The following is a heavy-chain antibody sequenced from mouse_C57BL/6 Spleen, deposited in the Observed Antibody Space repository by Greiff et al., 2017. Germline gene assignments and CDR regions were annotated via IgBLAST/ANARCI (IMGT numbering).Heavy chain of an antibody. J-gene: IGHJ4*01. CDR3: ARSRLTGTGGAMDY. Sequence: EVQLQQSGPELVKPGASVKIPCKASGYTFTDYNMDWVKQSHGKSLEWIGDINPNNGGTIYNQKFKGKATLTVDKSSSTAYMELRSLTSEDTAVYYCARSRLTGTGGAMDYWGQGTSVTVSS. D-gene: IGHD4-1*01. V-gene: IGHV1-18*01. CDR2: INPNNGGT. CDR1: GYTFTDYN.